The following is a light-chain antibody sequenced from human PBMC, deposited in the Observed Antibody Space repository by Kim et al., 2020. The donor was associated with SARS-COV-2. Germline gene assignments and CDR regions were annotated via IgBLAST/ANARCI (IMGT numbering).Light chain of an antibody. CDR1: QDVNID. CDR3: LQHNTFPVT. Sequence: ASVGDRVTMTCRASQDVNIDLGWYQQKPGKAPKRLIYDISSLQREVSPRFSGSGSGTEFTLTISSLQPEDSATYYCLQHNTFPVTFGQGTRLEIK. J-gene: IGKJ5*01. CDR2: DIS. V-gene: IGKV1-17*01.